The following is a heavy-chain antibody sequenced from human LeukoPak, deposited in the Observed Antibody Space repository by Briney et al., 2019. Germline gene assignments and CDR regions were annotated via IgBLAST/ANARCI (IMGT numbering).Heavy chain of an antibody. J-gene: IGHJ4*02. CDR1: GFTLRSYT. D-gene: IGHD2-21*01. CDR2: IGISSNKI. Sequence: GGSLRLSCAASGFTLRSYTMNWVRQAPGKGLEWVSSIGISSNKIYYADSVKGRFIISRDNAKNSVYLQMNSLRAEDTAVYYCARGGSGLDYWGQGTLVTVSS. CDR3: ARGGSGLDY. V-gene: IGHV3-21*01.